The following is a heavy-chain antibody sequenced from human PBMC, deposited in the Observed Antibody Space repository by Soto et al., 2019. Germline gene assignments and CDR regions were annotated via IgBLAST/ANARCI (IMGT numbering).Heavy chain of an antibody. CDR1: GASISSNTYY. J-gene: IGHJ3*02. V-gene: IGHV4-39*07. Sequence: SETLSLTCTVSGASISSNTYYWAWIRRPPGKGLECIGSIYYDGSTNYNPSLKSRVTISVDKSKNQFSLKLSSVTAADTAVYYCARDVDYGDSEWAFDIWGQGTMVTVSS. D-gene: IGHD4-17*01. CDR3: ARDVDYGDSEWAFDI. CDR2: IYYDGST.